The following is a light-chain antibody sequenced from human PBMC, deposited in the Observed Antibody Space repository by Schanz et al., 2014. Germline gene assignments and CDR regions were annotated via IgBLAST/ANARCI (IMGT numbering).Light chain of an antibody. V-gene: IGKV2-28*01. J-gene: IGKJ2*01. CDR1: QSLLQSNGYNY. Sequence: DIVMTQSPVSLPVTPGEPASISCRSSQSLLQSNGYNYVDWYLQKPGQSPQLLIYLGSSRASGVPDRFSGSGSGTDFTLKISRVEAEDVGVYYCMQALPNPGYTFGQGTKLEIK. CDR2: LGS. CDR3: MQALPNPGYT.